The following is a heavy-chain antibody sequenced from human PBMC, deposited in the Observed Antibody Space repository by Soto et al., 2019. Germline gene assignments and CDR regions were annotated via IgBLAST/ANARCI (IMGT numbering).Heavy chain of an antibody. CDR3: AKEVGRSYYGMDV. J-gene: IGHJ6*02. CDR2: ITSSGSYI. V-gene: IGHV3-21*01. CDR1: GFTPTTTP. D-gene: IGHD1-26*01. Sequence: LSLSCAVSGFTPTTTPLSWVRKAPGKGLDWVSSITSSGSYIYYADSVKGRFTISRDNAKNSLYLQMDSLRAEDTAVYYCAKEVGRSYYGMDVWGQGTTVTVSS.